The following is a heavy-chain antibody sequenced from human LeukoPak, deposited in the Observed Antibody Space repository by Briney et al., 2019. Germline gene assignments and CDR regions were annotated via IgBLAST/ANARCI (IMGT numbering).Heavy chain of an antibody. Sequence: PSETLSLTCTVSGGSINSNSYYWGWIRQPPGKGLEWIGEINHSGSTNYNPSLKSRVTISVDTSKNQFSLKLSSVTAADTAVYYCARGLVYYYYYMDVWGKGTTVTVSS. J-gene: IGHJ6*03. CDR3: ARGLVYYYYYMDV. V-gene: IGHV4-39*07. CDR1: GGSINSNSYY. CDR2: INHSGST.